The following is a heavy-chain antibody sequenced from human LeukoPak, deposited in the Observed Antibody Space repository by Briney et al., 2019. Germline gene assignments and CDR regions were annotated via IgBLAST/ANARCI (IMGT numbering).Heavy chain of an antibody. CDR1: GGTLNNFA. CDR2: LSPVLA. CDR3: ARDREISARPGGWFDP. Sequence: SVKVSCKVAGGTLNNFAISWVRQAPGQGLEWMGGLSPVLATYAQKFQGRVTITADESTDTVYMELGSLTSEDTATYFCARDREISARPGGWFDPWGQGTLVTVSS. D-gene: IGHD6-6*01. J-gene: IGHJ5*02. V-gene: IGHV1-69*01.